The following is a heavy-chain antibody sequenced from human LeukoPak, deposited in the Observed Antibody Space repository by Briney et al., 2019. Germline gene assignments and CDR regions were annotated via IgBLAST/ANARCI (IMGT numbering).Heavy chain of an antibody. CDR3: TREDY. J-gene: IGHJ4*02. CDR1: GYTFTDFY. Sequence: ASVTVSCKASGYTFTDFYLHWIRQAPGQGLEWMGWIHPNTGGTTYAQKFQGRVTMTRDTSISTAYMELSRLTSDDTAIYYCTREDYWAQGTLVTVSS. CDR2: IHPNTGGT. V-gene: IGHV1-2*02.